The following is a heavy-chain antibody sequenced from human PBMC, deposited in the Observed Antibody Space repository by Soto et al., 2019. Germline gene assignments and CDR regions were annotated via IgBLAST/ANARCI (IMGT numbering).Heavy chain of an antibody. D-gene: IGHD2-21*01. V-gene: IGHV3-72*01. J-gene: IGHJ2*01. CDR2: AKTRAQGFAT. CDR3: ASPEGAGDALRDRYFDF. Sequence: EVQLVESGGGLVQPGGSLRLSCAASGFTFSHHFMDWVRQAPGKGLEWVGRAKTRAQGFATQYSDSVEGRFTVSRDDSKNFFYLQMNALRTDDTAIYYCASPEGAGDALRDRYFDFWGRGTLVTVSS. CDR1: GFTFSHHF.